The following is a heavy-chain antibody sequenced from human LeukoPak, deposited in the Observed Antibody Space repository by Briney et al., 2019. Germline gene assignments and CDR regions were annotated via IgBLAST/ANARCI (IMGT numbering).Heavy chain of an antibody. CDR3: AREARITMIVVADLDP. CDR2: ISYDGSNK. D-gene: IGHD3-22*01. CDR1: GFTFSSYG. V-gene: IGHV3-30*03. J-gene: IGHJ5*02. Sequence: GGSLRLSCAASGFTFSSYGMHWVRQAPGKGLEWVAVISYDGSNKYYADSVKGGFTISRNNSKNTLYLQMNSLRAEDTAVYYCAREARITMIVVADLDPWGQGTLVTVSS.